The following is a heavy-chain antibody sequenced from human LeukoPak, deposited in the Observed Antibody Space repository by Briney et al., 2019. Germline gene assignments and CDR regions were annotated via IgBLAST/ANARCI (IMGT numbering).Heavy chain of an antibody. CDR3: VGGIGWLPDY. J-gene: IGHJ4*02. CDR1: GLTFSAYW. V-gene: IGHV3-7*01. Sequence: GGSLRLSCAASGLTFSAYWGNWVRQAPGKGLEWVANIEQDGSEKNYVDSVKGRFTISRDNGANSLYLQMNNLRVEDTGVYYCVGGIGWLPDYWGQGALVTVSS. CDR2: IEQDGSEK. D-gene: IGHD6-19*01.